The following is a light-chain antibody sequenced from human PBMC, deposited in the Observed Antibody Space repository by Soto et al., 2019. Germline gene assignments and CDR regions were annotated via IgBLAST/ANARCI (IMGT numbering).Light chain of an antibody. CDR1: QSLLHSNGNNY. V-gene: IGKV2-28*01. CDR2: LGS. J-gene: IGKJ2*01. Sequence: DIVMTQSPLSLPVTPGEPASISCRASQSLLHSNGNNYLDWYLQKPGQSPQLLLYLGSTRASGGPDRFSGSGSDTDFPLKITRVEAEDVGIYYCMQARQTPFTCGQGTKLEVK. CDR3: MQARQTPFT.